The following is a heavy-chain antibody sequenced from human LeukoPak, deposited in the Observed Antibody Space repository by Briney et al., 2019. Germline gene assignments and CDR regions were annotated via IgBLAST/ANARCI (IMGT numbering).Heavy chain of an antibody. Sequence: GASVKVSCKASGYTFTSYGISWVRQAPGQGLEWMGGIIPIFGTANYAQKFQGRVTITADESTSTAYMELSSLRSEDTAVYYCARVGGAARPYYFDYWGQGTLVTVSS. J-gene: IGHJ4*02. CDR3: ARVGGAARPYYFDY. V-gene: IGHV1-69*13. CDR1: GYTFTSYG. CDR2: IIPIFGTA. D-gene: IGHD6-6*01.